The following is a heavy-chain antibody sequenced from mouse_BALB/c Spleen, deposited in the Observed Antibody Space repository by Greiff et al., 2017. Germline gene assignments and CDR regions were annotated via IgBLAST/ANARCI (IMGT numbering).Heavy chain of an antibody. D-gene: IGHD2-10*01. CDR2: IRLKSNNYAT. CDR3: TPYPFAY. Sequence: EVKLMESGGGLVQPGGSMKLSCVASGFTFSNYWMNWVRQSPEKGLEWVAEIRLKSNNYATHYAESVKGRFTISRDDSKSSVYLQMNNLRAEDTGIYYCTPYPFAYWGQGTLVTVSA. CDR1: GFTFSNYW. V-gene: IGHV6-6*02. J-gene: IGHJ3*01.